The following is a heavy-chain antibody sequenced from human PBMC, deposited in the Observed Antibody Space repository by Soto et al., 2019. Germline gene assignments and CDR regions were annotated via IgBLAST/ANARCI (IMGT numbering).Heavy chain of an antibody. CDR3: ADTAVYYCATLPGTPGYFRH. CDR2: IYPGDSDT. D-gene: IGHD3-10*01. Sequence: GESLKISCEGSGYSFTSYWIGWVRQMPGKGLEWMGIIYPGDSDTRYSPSFQRQVIISADKSITISVDTSKNQFSLKLTSVTAADTAVYYCATLPGTPGYFRHWGQGTLVTVSS. V-gene: IGHV5-51*01. J-gene: IGHJ1*01. CDR1: GYSFTSYW.